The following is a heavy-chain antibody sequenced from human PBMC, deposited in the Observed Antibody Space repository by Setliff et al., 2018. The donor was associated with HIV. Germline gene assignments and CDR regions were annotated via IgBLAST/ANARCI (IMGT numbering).Heavy chain of an antibody. CDR1: GGSFSGYY. D-gene: IGHD3-3*01. V-gene: IGHV4-34*01. CDR3: AGSWSGYPLSFGY. Sequence: SETLSLTCAVYGGSFSGYYWNWIRQPPGKGLEWIGEINHSGSTNYNPSLKSQVTISVDTSKDQFSLHLTSVTAADTAIYYCAGSWSGYPLSFGYWGQGTLVTVSS. J-gene: IGHJ4*02. CDR2: INHSGST.